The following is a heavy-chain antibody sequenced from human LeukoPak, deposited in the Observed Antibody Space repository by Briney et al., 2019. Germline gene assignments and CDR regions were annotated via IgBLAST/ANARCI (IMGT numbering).Heavy chain of an antibody. CDR2: IHSGGST. D-gene: IGHD2-21*02. V-gene: IGHV3-53*01. CDR1: GFTVSSNY. J-gene: IGHJ4*02. CDR3: FVVVTAIYY. Sequence: GGSLRLSCAASGFTVSSNYMSWVRQAPGKGLEWVSVIHSGGSTYYADSVKGRFTISRDNSNNTLYLQMNSLRAEDTAVYYCFVVVTAIYYWGQGTLVTVSS.